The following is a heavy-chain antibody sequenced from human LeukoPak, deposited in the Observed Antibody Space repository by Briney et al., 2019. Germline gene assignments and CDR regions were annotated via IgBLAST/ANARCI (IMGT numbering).Heavy chain of an antibody. CDR3: TYSPYSYFDS. Sequence: GGSLRLSCAASGFTFINAWMAWVRQAPGKGLEWVGRIKAKAHGGAIEYAAPVKGRFTISRDDSKNTLYLQMNSLKTEDTAVYYCTYSPYSYFDSWGQGTLVTVSS. CDR2: IKAKAHGGAI. V-gene: IGHV3-15*01. J-gene: IGHJ4*02. CDR1: GFTFINAW. D-gene: IGHD2-15*01.